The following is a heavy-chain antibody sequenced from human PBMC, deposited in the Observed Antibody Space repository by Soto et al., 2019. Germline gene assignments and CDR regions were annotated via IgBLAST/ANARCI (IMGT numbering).Heavy chain of an antibody. J-gene: IGHJ4*02. V-gene: IGHV1-8*01. CDR1: GYTFTSYD. CDR3: AISYYYDSSCYYYVWPY. Sequence: GASVKVSCKASGYTFTSYDINWVRQATGQGLEWMGWMNPNSGNTGYAQKFQGRVTMTRNTSISTAYMELSSLRSEDTAVYYCAISYYYDSSCYYYVWPYWGQGTLVTVSS. D-gene: IGHD3-22*01. CDR2: MNPNSGNT.